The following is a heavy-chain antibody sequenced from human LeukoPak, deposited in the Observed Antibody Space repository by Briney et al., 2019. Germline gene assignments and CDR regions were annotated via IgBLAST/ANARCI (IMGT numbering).Heavy chain of an antibody. CDR2: ISGSGGST. CDR1: GFTFSSYA. CDR3: AKIVGVANDAFDI. D-gene: IGHD3-3*01. Sequence: GGSLRLSCAASGFTFSSYAMSCVRRAPGKGLEWVSAISGSGGSTYYADSVKGRFTISRDNSKNTLYLQMNSLRAEDTAVYYCAKIVGVANDAFDIWGQGTMVTVSS. V-gene: IGHV3-23*01. J-gene: IGHJ3*02.